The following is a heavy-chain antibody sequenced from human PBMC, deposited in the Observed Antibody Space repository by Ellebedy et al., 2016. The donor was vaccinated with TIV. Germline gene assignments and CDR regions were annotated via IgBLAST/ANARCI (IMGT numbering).Heavy chain of an antibody. CDR3: ARLAVAHRGQLRWFDP. CDR2: LNPNSGDA. J-gene: IGHJ5*02. D-gene: IGHD4-23*01. Sequence: AASVKVSCKASGYSFPDYDINWARLAPGQGLEWMGWLNPNSGDAGSAQKFQGRLTISRDTSASTAYMELTSLTSDDTAVYYCARLAVAHRGQLRWFDPWGQGTRVTVSS. V-gene: IGHV1-8*03. CDR1: GYSFPDYD.